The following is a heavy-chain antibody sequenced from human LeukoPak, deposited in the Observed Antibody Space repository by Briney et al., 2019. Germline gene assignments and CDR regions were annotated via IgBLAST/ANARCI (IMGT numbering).Heavy chain of an antibody. CDR1: GFTFSSYT. D-gene: IGHD5-24*01. Sequence: PGGSLRLSCAASGFTFSSYTMNWVRQAPGKGLEWVSSISSSSSYIYYADSVKGRFTISRDNAKNSLYLQMNSLRAEDTAVYYCASVGFVEIATTFDYWGQGTLVTVSS. V-gene: IGHV3-21*01. J-gene: IGHJ4*02. CDR3: ASVGFVEIATTFDY. CDR2: ISSSSSYI.